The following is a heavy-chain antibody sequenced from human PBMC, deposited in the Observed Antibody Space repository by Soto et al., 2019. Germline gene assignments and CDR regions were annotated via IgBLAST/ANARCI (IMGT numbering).Heavy chain of an antibody. Sequence: QVQLQESGPGLVKPSGTLSLTCDVSGYSISSTYWWSWVRQSPLEGLEWIGEIYPTTGRANYNPSLRRRVTISADSSKNQFSLNVRSVTAADTAVYYCARHVGVTGTRGFDYWGQGIPVSVSS. J-gene: IGHJ4*02. CDR3: ARHVGVTGTRGFDY. CDR1: GYSISSTYW. V-gene: IGHV4-4*02. D-gene: IGHD1-1*01. CDR2: IYPTTGRA.